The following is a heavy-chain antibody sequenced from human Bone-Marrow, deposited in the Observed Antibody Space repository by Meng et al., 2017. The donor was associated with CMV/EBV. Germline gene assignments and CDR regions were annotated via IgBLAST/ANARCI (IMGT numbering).Heavy chain of an antibody. D-gene: IGHD3-22*01. CDR1: GFTFSSYS. CDR3: ARDGYYDSSGYSVDY. V-gene: IGHV3-21*01. J-gene: IGHJ4*02. CDR2: ISSSSSYI. Sequence: FGFTFSSYSMNWVRQAPGKGLEWVSSISSSSSYIYYADSVKGRFTISRDNAKNSLYLQMNSLRAEDTAVYYCARDGYYDSSGYSVDYWGQGTLVTVSS.